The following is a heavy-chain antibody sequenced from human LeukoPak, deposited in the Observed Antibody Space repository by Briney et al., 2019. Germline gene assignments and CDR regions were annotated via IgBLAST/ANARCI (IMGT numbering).Heavy chain of an antibody. D-gene: IGHD2-15*01. CDR2: ISGSGGST. V-gene: IGHV3-23*01. Sequence: GGSLRLSCAASGFTFSNYAMSWVRQAPGKGLEWVSAISGSGGSTYYADSVKGRFTISRDNSKNTLYLQMNSLRAEDTAVYYCAKDLQGGYCSGGSCYSWCYWGQGTLVTVSS. J-gene: IGHJ4*02. CDR1: GFTFSNYA. CDR3: AKDLQGGYCSGGSCYSWCY.